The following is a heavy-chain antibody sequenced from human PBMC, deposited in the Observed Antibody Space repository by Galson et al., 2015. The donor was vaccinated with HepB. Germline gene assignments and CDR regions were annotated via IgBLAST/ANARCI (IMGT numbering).Heavy chain of an antibody. CDR3: ARSLPTAAPRQWELRSGDAFDI. J-gene: IGHJ3*02. Sequence: SVKVSCKASGYTFTGYYMHWVRQAPGQGLEWMGWINPNSGGTNYAQKFQGWVTMTRDTSISTAYMELSRLRSDDTAVYYCARSLPTAAPRQWELRSGDAFDIWGQGTMVTVSS. CDR1: GYTFTGYY. CDR2: INPNSGGT. V-gene: IGHV1-2*04. D-gene: IGHD1-26*01.